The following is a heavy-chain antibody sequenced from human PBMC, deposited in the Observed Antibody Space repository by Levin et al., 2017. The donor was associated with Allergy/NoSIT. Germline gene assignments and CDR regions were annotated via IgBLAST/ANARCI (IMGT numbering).Heavy chain of an antibody. D-gene: IGHD3-22*01. Sequence: GGSLRLSCAASGFTFSSYSMNWVRQAPGKGLEWVSSISSSSSYIYYADSVKGRFTISRDNAKNSLYLQMNSLRAEDTAVYYCARDSSYYDSSGPAPDWGQGTLVTVSS. CDR3: ARDSSYYDSSGPAPD. CDR1: GFTFSSYS. CDR2: ISSSSSYI. J-gene: IGHJ4*02. V-gene: IGHV3-21*01.